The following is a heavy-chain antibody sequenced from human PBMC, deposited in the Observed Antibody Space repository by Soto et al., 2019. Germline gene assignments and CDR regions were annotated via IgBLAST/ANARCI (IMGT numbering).Heavy chain of an antibody. CDR1: GFTFSSYA. V-gene: IGHV3-23*01. D-gene: IGHD1-7*01. Sequence: SGGSLRLTCAASGFTFSSYAMSWVRQAPGKGLEWVAAISGSGGSTYYADSVKGRFTISRDNSKNTLYLQMNSLRAEDTAVYYCARYFNDGSWNWANNWFDPWGQGTLVTVSS. CDR3: ARYFNDGSWNWANNWFDP. CDR2: ISGSGGST. J-gene: IGHJ5*02.